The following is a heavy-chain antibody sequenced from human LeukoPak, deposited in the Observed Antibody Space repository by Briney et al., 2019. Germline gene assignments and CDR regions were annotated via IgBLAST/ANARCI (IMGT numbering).Heavy chain of an antibody. CDR2: IYDRGPA. J-gene: IGHJ5*01. CDR3: ARSRQASGLFNS. Sequence: SETLSLTCTVSGGFISNYYWSWIRQPPGKGMEWIGCIYDRGPAYYNPSLKSRFTISVDRPKNQFFLNVTSLTAADTAVYYCARSRQASGLFNSWGQGTLVVVSS. D-gene: IGHD3-10*01. V-gene: IGHV4-59*12. CDR1: GGFISNYY.